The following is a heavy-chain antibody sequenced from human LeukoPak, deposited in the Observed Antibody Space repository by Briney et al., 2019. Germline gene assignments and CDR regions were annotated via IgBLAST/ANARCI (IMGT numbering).Heavy chain of an antibody. V-gene: IGHV3-43*02. CDR1: GFTFDDYA. Sequence: GGSLRLSCAASGFTFDDYAMHWVRQAPGKGLEWVSLISGDGGSTYYADSVKGRFTISRDNSKNSLYLQMNSLRTEDTALYYCAEVTRGSYYYMDVWGKGTTVTVSS. D-gene: IGHD1/OR15-1a*01. CDR3: AEVTRGSYYYMDV. CDR2: ISGDGGST. J-gene: IGHJ6*03.